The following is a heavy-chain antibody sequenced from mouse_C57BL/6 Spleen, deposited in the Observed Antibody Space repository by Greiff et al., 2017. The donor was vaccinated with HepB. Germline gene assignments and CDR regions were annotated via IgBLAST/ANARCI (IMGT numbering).Heavy chain of an antibody. V-gene: IGHV1-26*01. CDR3: ARWSYYNYFDY. J-gene: IGHJ2*01. Sequence: EVQLQQSGPELVKPGASVKISCKASGYTFTDYYMNWVKQSHGKSLEWIGDINPNNGGTSYNQKFKGKATLTVDKSSSTAYMELRSLTSEDSAVYYCARWSYYNYFDYWGQGTTLTVSS. CDR1: GYTFTDYY. D-gene: IGHD2-12*01. CDR2: INPNNGGT.